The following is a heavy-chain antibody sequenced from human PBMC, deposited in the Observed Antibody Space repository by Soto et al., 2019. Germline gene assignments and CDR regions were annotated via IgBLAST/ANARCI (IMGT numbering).Heavy chain of an antibody. D-gene: IGHD3-22*01. Sequence: PGGSLRLSCAASGFTFSSYAMHWVRQAPGKGLEWVAVISYDGSNKYYADSVKGRFTISRDNSKNTLYLQMNSLRAEDTAVYYWARVPYYYDSSVYPGLPYYFDYGGQETLVTVS. CDR3: ARVPYYYDSSVYPGLPYYFDY. CDR1: GFTFSSYA. J-gene: IGHJ4*02. V-gene: IGHV3-30-3*01. CDR2: ISYDGSNK.